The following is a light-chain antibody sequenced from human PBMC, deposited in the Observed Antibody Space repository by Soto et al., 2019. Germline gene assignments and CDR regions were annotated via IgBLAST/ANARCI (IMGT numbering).Light chain of an antibody. CDR2: LGS. J-gene: IGKJ4*02. Sequence: DIVMTQSPLSLPVTPGEPASISCRSSQSLLHSNGYNYLDWYLQKPGQSPQLLIYLGSNRASGVPDRFSGSGSGTYFTLKISRVEAEDVGVYYCMQALQTPTFGGGTKVEMK. V-gene: IGKV2-28*01. CDR3: MQALQTPT. CDR1: QSLLHSNGYNY.